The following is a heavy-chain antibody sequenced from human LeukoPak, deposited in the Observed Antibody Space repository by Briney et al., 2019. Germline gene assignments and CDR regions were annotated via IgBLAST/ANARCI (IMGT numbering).Heavy chain of an antibody. J-gene: IGHJ4*02. D-gene: IGHD3-10*01. CDR3: ARNVLLWFGEPGTIDY. Sequence: PSETLSLTCAVYGGSFSGYYWSWIRQPPGKGLEWIGEINHSGSTNYNPSLKSRVTISVDTSKNQFSLKLSSVTAADTAVYYCARNVLLWFGEPGTIDYWGQGTLVTVSS. CDR2: INHSGST. V-gene: IGHV4-34*01. CDR1: GGSFSGYY.